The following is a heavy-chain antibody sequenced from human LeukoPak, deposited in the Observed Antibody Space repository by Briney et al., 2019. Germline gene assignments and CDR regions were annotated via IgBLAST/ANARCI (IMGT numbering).Heavy chain of an antibody. J-gene: IGHJ4*02. Sequence: ASVKVSCKASGYTFTGYYMHWVRQAPGQGLEWMGRINPNSGGTNYAQKFQGRVTMTRDTSISTAYMELSRLRSDDTAVYYCAREGQDYYDSSGYIGYWGQGTLVIVSS. D-gene: IGHD3-22*01. CDR1: GYTFTGYY. V-gene: IGHV1-2*06. CDR2: INPNSGGT. CDR3: AREGQDYYDSSGYIGY.